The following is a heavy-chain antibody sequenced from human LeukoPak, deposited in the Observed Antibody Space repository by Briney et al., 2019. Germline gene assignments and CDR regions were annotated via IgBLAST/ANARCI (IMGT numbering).Heavy chain of an antibody. Sequence: PSETLSLTCTVSGGSVSSSSYYWGWIRQPPGKGLEWIGSIYYSGSTYYSPSLKSRVTISLDTSKNQFSLKLSSVTAADTAVYYCARDRITMIVVAKAFDLWGRGTLVTVSS. V-gene: IGHV4-39*07. CDR2: IYYSGST. CDR3: ARDRITMIVVAKAFDL. CDR1: GGSVSSSSYY. J-gene: IGHJ2*01. D-gene: IGHD3-22*01.